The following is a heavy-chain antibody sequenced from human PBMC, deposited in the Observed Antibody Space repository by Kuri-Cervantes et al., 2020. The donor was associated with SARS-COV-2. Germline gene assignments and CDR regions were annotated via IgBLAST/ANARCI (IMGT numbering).Heavy chain of an antibody. CDR2: ISAYNGNT. J-gene: IGHJ4*02. D-gene: IGHD3-3*01. CDR1: GYTFTSYG. CDR3: ATTPLRSGYYIPPYY. Sequence: ASVKVSCKASGYTFTSYGISWVRQAPGQGLEWMGWISAYNGNTNYAQKLQGRVTMTTDTSTSTAYMELRSLRSEDTAVYYCATTPLRSGYYIPPYYWGQGTLVTVSS. V-gene: IGHV1-18*01.